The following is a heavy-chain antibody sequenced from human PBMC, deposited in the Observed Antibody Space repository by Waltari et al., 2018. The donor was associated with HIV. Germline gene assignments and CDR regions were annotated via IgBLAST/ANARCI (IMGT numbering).Heavy chain of an antibody. CDR2: IHYDGLNK. D-gene: IGHD1-26*01. V-gene: IGHV3-30*02. Sequence: QVQLVESGGGVVQPGGSLRLSCAASGSTFRKYGIHWVRQASGKGLEWVAFIHYDGLNKDSADSVKGRFTISRDNSKNTVYLHMNSLRAEDTAVYYCVKTGVGGRFFHYWGQGTLVTVSS. CDR3: VKTGVGGRFFHY. CDR1: GSTFRKYG. J-gene: IGHJ4*02.